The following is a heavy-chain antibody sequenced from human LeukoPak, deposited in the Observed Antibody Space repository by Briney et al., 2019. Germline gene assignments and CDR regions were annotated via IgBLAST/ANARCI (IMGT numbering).Heavy chain of an antibody. D-gene: IGHD6-19*01. J-gene: IGHJ4*02. V-gene: IGHV4-34*01. CDR2: INHSGST. CDR1: GGSFSGYY. CDR3: ARREWLVRHFDY. Sequence: SETLSLTCAVYGGSFSGYYWSWIRQPPGKGLEWIGEINHSGSTNYNPSLKSRLTISVDTSKNQFSLKLSSVTAADTAVYYCARREWLVRHFDYWGQGTLVTVSS.